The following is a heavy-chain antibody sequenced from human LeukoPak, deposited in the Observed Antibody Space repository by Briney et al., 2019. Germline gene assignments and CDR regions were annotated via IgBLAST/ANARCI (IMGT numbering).Heavy chain of an antibody. CDR2: ISGSGGST. V-gene: IGHV3-23*01. CDR1: GFTFSTYA. CDR3: AKDLRSGQYLAPG. J-gene: IGHJ4*02. D-gene: IGHD2-2*01. Sequence: GGSLRLSCAASGFTFSTYAFGWVRQAPGKGLEWVSTISGSGGSTYYADSVKGRFTISRDNSKNTVYLQMNSLRAEDTAAYYCAKDLRSGQYLAPGWGQGTLVTVSS.